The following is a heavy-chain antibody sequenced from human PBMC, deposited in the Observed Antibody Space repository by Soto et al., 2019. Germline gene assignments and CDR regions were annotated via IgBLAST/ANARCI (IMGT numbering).Heavy chain of an antibody. CDR2: ISDTSHAI. CDR3: ARDLRYDFWTGFAPTGY. D-gene: IGHD3-3*01. CDR1: KFAFSSYS. V-gene: IGHV3-48*04. Sequence: EVYLVESGGGLVQPGGSLRLTCAASKFAFSSYSMNWVRQAPGKGLEWISHISDTSHAIYYADSVKGRFTISRDNAKNLLFLQMNSLRAEDTAVYYCARDLRYDFWTGFAPTGYWGQGTLVTVSS. J-gene: IGHJ4*02.